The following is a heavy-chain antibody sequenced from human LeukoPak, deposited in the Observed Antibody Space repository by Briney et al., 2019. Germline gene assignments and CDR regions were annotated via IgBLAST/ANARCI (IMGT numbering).Heavy chain of an antibody. CDR2: MNPNTGDT. Sequence: ASVKVSCKASAYTFTSDDVNWVRQATGQGLEWMGWMNPNTGDTGYARKFQGRVTMTTNPSISTAYMELSSLRSEDTAVYYCATWSGRYSGINYWGQGTLVTVSS. J-gene: IGHJ4*02. CDR3: ATWSGRYSGINY. CDR1: AYTFTSDD. V-gene: IGHV1-8*01. D-gene: IGHD3-3*01.